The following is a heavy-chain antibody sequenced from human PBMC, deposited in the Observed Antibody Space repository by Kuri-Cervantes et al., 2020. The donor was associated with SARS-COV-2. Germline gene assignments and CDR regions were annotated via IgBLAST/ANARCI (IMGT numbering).Heavy chain of an antibody. Sequence: ASVKVSCKASGYTFTSYDINWVRQATGQGLEWMGWMNPNSGNTGYAQKFQGRVTITADKSTSTAYMELSSLRSEDTAVYYCARDLPSGSYYRRFDYWGQGTLVTVSS. D-gene: IGHD1-26*01. J-gene: IGHJ4*02. CDR1: GYTFTSYD. CDR2: MNPNSGNT. V-gene: IGHV1-8*01. CDR3: ARDLPSGSYYRRFDY.